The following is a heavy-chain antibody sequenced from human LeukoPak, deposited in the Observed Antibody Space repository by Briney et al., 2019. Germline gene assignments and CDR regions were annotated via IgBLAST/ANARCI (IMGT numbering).Heavy chain of an antibody. D-gene: IGHD3-10*01. CDR3: ARDPLYYGSGSFDY. J-gene: IGHJ4*02. V-gene: IGHV3-21*01. Sequence: GGSLRLSCAASGFTFSSYSMNWVRQAPGKGLEWVSSISNSSSYIYYADSVKGRFTISRDNSKNTLYLLMNSLRTEDTAVYYCARDPLYYGSGSFDYWGQGTLVTVSS. CDR1: GFTFSSYS. CDR2: ISNSSSYI.